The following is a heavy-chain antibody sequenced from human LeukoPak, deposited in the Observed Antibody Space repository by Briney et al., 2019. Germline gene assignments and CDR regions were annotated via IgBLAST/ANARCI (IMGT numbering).Heavy chain of an antibody. CDR1: GGTFSSYA. D-gene: IGHD3-3*01. CDR3: AREGGRFWSGYSAGGGYYFDY. CDR2: IIPIFGTA. V-gene: IGHV1-69*05. J-gene: IGHJ4*02. Sequence: GASVKVSCKASGGTFSSYAISWVRQTPGQGLEWMGGIIPIFGTANYAQKFQGRVTITTDESTSTAYMELSSLRSEDTAVYYCAREGGRFWSGYSAGGGYYFDYWGQGTLVTVSS.